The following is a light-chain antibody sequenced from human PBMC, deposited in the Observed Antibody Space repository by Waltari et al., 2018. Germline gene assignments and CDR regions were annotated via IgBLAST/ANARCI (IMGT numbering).Light chain of an antibody. CDR3: CSFAGYGIYV. CDR1: TSNVDILHL. Sequence: QSALTQPASVSGSPGPSITISCTAVTSNVDILHLVFWYQHHPGRNPTLLIYEISQRPSGISNRFSGSKSGNTASLTISGLQPEDEADYFCCSFAGYGIYVFGSGTQVSVL. CDR2: EIS. V-gene: IGLV2-23*02. J-gene: IGLJ1*01.